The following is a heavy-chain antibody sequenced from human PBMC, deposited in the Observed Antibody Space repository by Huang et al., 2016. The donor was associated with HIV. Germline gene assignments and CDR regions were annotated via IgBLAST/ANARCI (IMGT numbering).Heavy chain of an antibody. D-gene: IGHD4-17*01. CDR3: ARGGAYGGDWFYP. J-gene: IGHJ5*02. Sequence: QVQLVQSGAGVRKPGASVKVSCKASGYTFTDYYIHWVRQAPGQGLEWMGWINPNSGGTNYVQKFQGRVTMTRDTSITTAYMELTSLTSDDTAVYYCARGGAYGGDWFYPWGRGTLVTVSS. CDR1: GYTFTDYY. CDR2: INPNSGGT. V-gene: IGHV1-2*02.